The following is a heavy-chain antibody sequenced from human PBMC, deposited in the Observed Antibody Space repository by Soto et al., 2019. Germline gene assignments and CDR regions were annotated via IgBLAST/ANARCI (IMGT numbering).Heavy chain of an antibody. CDR3: PPQKLGQGMGGGSRGTH. CDR1: GYTFTSYG. D-gene: IGHD7-27*01. J-gene: IGHJ4*02. V-gene: IGHV1-18*01. Sequence: QVQLVQSGAEVKKPGASVKVSCKVSGYTFTSYGISWVRQAPGQGLEWMGWISAYNGNTDNAQKLQGKGTMTKGTSTTTDYMEVRSLRSDDTAVYYCPPQKLGQGMGGGSRGTHWGRRTTVTVS. CDR2: ISAYNGNT.